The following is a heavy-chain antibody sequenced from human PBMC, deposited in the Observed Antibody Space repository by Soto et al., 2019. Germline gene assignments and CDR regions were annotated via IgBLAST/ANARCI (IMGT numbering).Heavy chain of an antibody. J-gene: IGHJ5*02. CDR1: GYTFTSYD. V-gene: IGHV1-8*01. CDR2: MNPNSGNT. D-gene: IGHD3-3*01. CDR3: ARRLYYDFWSGYSRGWFDP. Sequence: ASVKVSCKASGYTFTSYDINWVRQATGQGLEWMGWMNPNSGNTGYAQKFQGRVTMTRNTSISTAYMGLSSLRSEDTAVYYCARRLYYDFWSGYSRGWFDPWGQGTLVTVSS.